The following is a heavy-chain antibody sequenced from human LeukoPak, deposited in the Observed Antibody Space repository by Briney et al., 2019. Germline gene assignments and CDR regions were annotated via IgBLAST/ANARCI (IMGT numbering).Heavy chain of an antibody. CDR1: GFTFSSYS. J-gene: IGHJ4*02. D-gene: IGHD4-17*01. Sequence: PGGSLRLSCAASGFTFSSYSMNWVRQAPGKGLEWVSSISSSSSYTYYADSVKGRFTISRDNAKNSLYLQLNSLRAEDTAVYYCAIHPTTVTALGDYWGQGTLVTVSS. CDR2: ISSSSSYT. CDR3: AIHPTTVTALGDY. V-gene: IGHV3-21*01.